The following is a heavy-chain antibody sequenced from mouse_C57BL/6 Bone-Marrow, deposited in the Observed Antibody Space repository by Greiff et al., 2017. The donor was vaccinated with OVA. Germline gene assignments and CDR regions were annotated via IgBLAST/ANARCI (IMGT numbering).Heavy chain of an antibody. CDR3: ARHEEVMVTTDYAMDY. Sequence: VKLVESGAELVKPGASVKLSCKASGYTFTEYTIHWVKQRSGQGLEWIGWFYPGSGSIKYNEKFKDKATLTADKSSSTVYMELSRLTSEDSAVYFCARHEEVMVTTDYAMDYWGQGTSVTVSS. CDR1: GYTFTEYT. V-gene: IGHV1-62-2*01. CDR2: FYPGSGSI. J-gene: IGHJ4*01. D-gene: IGHD2-3*01.